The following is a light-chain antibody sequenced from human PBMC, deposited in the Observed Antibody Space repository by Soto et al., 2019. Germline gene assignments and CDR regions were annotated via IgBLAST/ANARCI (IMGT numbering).Light chain of an antibody. CDR2: RND. Sequence: QSVLTQPPSASGTPGQRVTISCSGGSSNIESNYVYWYQQLPGTAPKLLIYRNDQRPSGVPDRFSGSKSGTSASLAIGGLRSEDEADYYCAAWDDRLSGPVFGGGTKVTVL. CDR3: AAWDDRLSGPV. V-gene: IGLV1-47*01. J-gene: IGLJ2*01. CDR1: SSNIESNY.